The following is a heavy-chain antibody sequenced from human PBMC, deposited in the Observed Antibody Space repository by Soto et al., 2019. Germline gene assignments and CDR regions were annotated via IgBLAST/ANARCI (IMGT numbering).Heavy chain of an antibody. Sequence: PSETLSLTCPVSGCSISSGDYYWSWLRQPPGKGLEWIVYIYYSGSTYYNPSLKSRVTISVDTSKNQFSLKLSSVTAADTAVYYCARERGNYDFWSGYQSMYYYYGMDVWGQGTTVTVSS. CDR2: IYYSGST. V-gene: IGHV4-30-4*01. CDR1: GCSISSGDYY. CDR3: ARERGNYDFWSGYQSMYYYYGMDV. J-gene: IGHJ6*02. D-gene: IGHD3-3*01.